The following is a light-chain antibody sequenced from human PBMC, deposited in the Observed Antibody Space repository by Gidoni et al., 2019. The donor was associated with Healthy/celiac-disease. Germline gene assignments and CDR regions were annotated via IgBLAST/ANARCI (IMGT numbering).Light chain of an antibody. Sequence: QSALTQPASVSRSPGQSITISCTGTSSDVGGYNYVSWYQQHPGKAPKLMIYDVSNRPSGVSNRFSGSKSGNTASLTISGLQAEDEADYSCSSYTSSSTLVFGGGTKLTVL. J-gene: IGLJ2*01. CDR1: SSDVGGYNY. CDR2: DVS. V-gene: IGLV2-14*01. CDR3: SSYTSSSTLV.